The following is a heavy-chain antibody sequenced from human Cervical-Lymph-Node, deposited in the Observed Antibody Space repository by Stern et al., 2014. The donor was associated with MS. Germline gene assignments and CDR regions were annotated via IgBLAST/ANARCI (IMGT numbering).Heavy chain of an antibody. Sequence: QVTLKESGPALVKPTQTLTLTCSFSGFSLTSSGMCVGWIRQPPGKALEWLALIDWEDEKYYSTSLKSRLTISKDTSENQVVLTMANMDPVDTATYYCARIDSGSHLDGFDIWGQGTVVTVSS. J-gene: IGHJ3*02. CDR2: IDWEDEK. CDR1: GFSLTSSGMC. D-gene: IGHD1-26*01. CDR3: ARIDSGSHLDGFDI. V-gene: IGHV2-70*01.